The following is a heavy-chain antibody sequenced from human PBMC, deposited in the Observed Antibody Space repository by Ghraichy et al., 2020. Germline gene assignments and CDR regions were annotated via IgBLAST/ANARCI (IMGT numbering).Heavy chain of an antibody. J-gene: IGHJ3*02. CDR1: GGSISSYY. CDR2: IYYSGST. CDR3: ARDMVVGATKYPFDI. D-gene: IGHD1-26*01. Sequence: ETLSLTCTVSGGSISSYYWSWIRQPPGKGLEWIGFIYYSGSTNYNPSLKSRLTISVDTSKNQFSLKLCSVTAADTAVYYCARDMVVGATKYPFDIWSHGTMVTFSS. V-gene: IGHV4-59*01.